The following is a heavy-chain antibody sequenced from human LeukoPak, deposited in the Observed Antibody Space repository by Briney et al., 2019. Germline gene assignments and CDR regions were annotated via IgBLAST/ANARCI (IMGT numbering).Heavy chain of an antibody. D-gene: IGHD3-9*01. J-gene: IGHJ4*02. V-gene: IGHV4-38-2*02. CDR1: GYSISSGYY. CDR2: IYHSGST. Sequence: SETLSLTCTVSGYSISSGYYWGWIRQPPGKGLEWIGSIYHSGSTYYNPSLKSRVTISVDTSKNQFSLKLSSVTAADTAVYYCARDLWLYDILTGYYLPGDYWGQGTPVTVSS. CDR3: ARDLWLYDILTGYYLPGDY.